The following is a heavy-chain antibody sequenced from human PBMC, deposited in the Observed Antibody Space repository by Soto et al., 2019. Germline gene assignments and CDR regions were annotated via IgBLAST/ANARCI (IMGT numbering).Heavy chain of an antibody. D-gene: IGHD3-22*01. V-gene: IGHV1-18*01. J-gene: IGHJ4*02. CDR1: GYTFTSYG. CDR3: ARGYYYDSSGYYPARDY. CDR2: ISAYNGNT. Sequence: ASVKVSCKASGYTFTSYGISWVRQAPGQGLEWMGWISAYNGNTNYAQKLQGRVTMTTDTSTSTAYTELRSLRSDDTAVYYCARGYYYDSSGYYPARDYWGQGTLVTVSS.